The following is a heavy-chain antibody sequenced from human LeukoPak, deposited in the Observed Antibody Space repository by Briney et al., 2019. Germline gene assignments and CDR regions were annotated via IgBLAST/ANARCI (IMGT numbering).Heavy chain of an antibody. Sequence: KPSETLSLTCAVYGGSFSGYYWSWIRQPPGKGLEWTGEVNHSGSTNYNPSLKSRVTISVDTSKNQFSLKLSSVTAADTAVYYCARKPRTQYSSGWYTGYYYYMDVWGKGTTVTVSS. V-gene: IGHV4-34*01. CDR2: VNHSGST. CDR3: ARKPRTQYSSGWYTGYYYYMDV. CDR1: GGSFSGYY. D-gene: IGHD6-19*01. J-gene: IGHJ6*03.